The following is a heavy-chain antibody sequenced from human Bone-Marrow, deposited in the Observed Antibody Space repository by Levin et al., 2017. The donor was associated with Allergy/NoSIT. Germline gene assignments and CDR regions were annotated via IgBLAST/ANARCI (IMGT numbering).Heavy chain of an antibody. CDR3: AKGGSSSPGFDY. CDR1: GFTFSSYA. Sequence: GGSLRLSCAASGFTFSSYAMSWVRQAPGKGLEWVSAISGSGGSTYYVDSVKGRFTLSRDNSKNTLYLQMNSLRAEDTAVYYCAKGGSSSPGFDYWGQGTLVTVSS. J-gene: IGHJ4*02. V-gene: IGHV3-23*01. D-gene: IGHD6-13*01. CDR2: ISGSGGST.